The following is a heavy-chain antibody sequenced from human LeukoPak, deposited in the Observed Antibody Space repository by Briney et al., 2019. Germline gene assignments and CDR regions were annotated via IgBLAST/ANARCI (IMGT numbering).Heavy chain of an antibody. CDR1: GFTFSSYW. CDR3: AKENYYGSGSQYYFDY. CDR2: ISGSGGST. Sequence: GGSLRLSCAASGFTFSSYWMSWVRQAPGKGLEWVSAISGSGGSTYYADSVKGRFTISRDNSKNTLYLQMNSLRAEDTAVYYCAKENYYGSGSQYYFDYWGQGTLVTVSS. J-gene: IGHJ4*02. D-gene: IGHD3-10*01. V-gene: IGHV3-23*01.